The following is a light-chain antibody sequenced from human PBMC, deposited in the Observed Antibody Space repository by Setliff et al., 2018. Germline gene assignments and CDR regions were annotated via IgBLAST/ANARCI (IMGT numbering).Light chain of an antibody. J-gene: IGLJ1*01. CDR1: SSDLGGYNY. V-gene: IGLV2-11*01. CDR3: RSYAGTYTFVDV. CDR2: DVN. Sequence: QSALTQPRSVSGSPGQSVTISCTGTSSDLGGYNYISWYQQHPGKAPKLMIYDVNKRPPGVPDRFSGSKSGNTASLTISGLQAEDEADYYCRSYAGTYTFVDVFGTGTKLTVL.